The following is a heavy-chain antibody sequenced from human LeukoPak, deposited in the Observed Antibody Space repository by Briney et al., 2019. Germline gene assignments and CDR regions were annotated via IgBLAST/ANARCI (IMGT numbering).Heavy chain of an antibody. CDR1: GFTFSSYG. V-gene: IGHV3-23*01. D-gene: IGHD3-10*01. Sequence: PGGSLRLSCEASGFTFSSYGITWVRQAPGKGLEWVSGISGGSDTTHYAASVKGRFTISRDNSKNTLYLQMNSLRAEDTAVYYCATDPGWFGELSMIDYWGQGTLVTVSS. J-gene: IGHJ4*02. CDR3: ATDPGWFGELSMIDY. CDR2: ISGGSDTT.